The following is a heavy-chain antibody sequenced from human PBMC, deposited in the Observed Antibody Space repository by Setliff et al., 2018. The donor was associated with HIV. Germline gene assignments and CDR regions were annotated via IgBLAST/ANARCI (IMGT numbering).Heavy chain of an antibody. Sequence: KPSETLSLTCTVSGDSFSSYYWSWIRQPAGKGLEWIGHIYSSGITNYNPSLKSRVTMSVDTPKKQFSLKLSSVTAADTAVYYCARDLVVVPAAGHMDSYYMDVWGKGTTVT. V-gene: IGHV4-4*07. CDR1: GDSFSSYY. CDR2: IYSSGIT. D-gene: IGHD2-2*01. J-gene: IGHJ6*03. CDR3: ARDLVVVPAAGHMDSYYMDV.